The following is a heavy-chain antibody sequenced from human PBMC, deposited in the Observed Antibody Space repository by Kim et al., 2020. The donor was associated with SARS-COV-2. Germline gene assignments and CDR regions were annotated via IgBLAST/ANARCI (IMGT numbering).Heavy chain of an antibody. J-gene: IGHJ6*03. V-gene: IGHV3-74*01. CDR2: INSDGSST. D-gene: IGHD3-10*01. CDR3: TFSGRGSKYYYYYYMDV. Sequence: GGSLRLSCAASGFTFSSYWMHWVRQAPGKGLVWVSRINSDGSSTSYADSVKGRFTISRDNAKNTLYLQMNSLRAEDTAVYYCTFSGRGSKYYYYYYMDVWGKGTTVTVSS. CDR1: GFTFSSYW.